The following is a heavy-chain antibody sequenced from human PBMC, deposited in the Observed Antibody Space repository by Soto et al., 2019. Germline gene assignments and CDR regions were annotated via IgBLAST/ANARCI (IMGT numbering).Heavy chain of an antibody. D-gene: IGHD2-15*01. V-gene: IGHV1-18*04. Sequence: ASVKVSCKASGYTFTSYGISWVRQAPGQGLEWMGWISAYNGNTNYAQKLQGRVTMTTDTSTSTAYMELRSLRSDDTAVYYCARDLLPVGGPPDLFDYWGQGTLVTVSS. CDR3: ARDLLPVGGPPDLFDY. CDR2: ISAYNGNT. J-gene: IGHJ4*02. CDR1: GYTFTSYG.